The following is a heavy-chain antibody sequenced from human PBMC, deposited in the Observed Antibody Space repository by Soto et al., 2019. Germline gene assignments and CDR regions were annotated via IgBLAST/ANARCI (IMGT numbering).Heavy chain of an antibody. V-gene: IGHV3-23*01. D-gene: IGHD3-10*01. CDR2: ISGSGDST. Sequence: GGSLRLSCAASGFTFSTYAMTWVRQSPGKGLEWVPAISGSGDSTYYADSVKGRFTISRDNSKNTLYLQMNSLRADDTAVYYCAEISRGYGSGSSSGSWGQGPLVTVSS. CDR1: GFTFSTYA. J-gene: IGHJ5*02. CDR3: AEISRGYGSGSSSGS.